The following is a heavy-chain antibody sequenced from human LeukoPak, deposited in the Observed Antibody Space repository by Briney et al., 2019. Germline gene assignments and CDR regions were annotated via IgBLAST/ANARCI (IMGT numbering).Heavy chain of an antibody. Sequence: GGSLRLSCAAPGFTFSSYAMHWVRPAPGKGLEGGAVISYDGSNKYYADSVKGRFTISRDNSKNTLYLQMNSLRAEDTAVYYCARGPGYCSSTSCSGGIVYWGQGTLVTVSS. CDR3: ARGPGYCSSTSCSGGIVY. CDR2: ISYDGSNK. CDR1: GFTFSSYA. J-gene: IGHJ4*02. D-gene: IGHD2-2*01. V-gene: IGHV3-30-3*01.